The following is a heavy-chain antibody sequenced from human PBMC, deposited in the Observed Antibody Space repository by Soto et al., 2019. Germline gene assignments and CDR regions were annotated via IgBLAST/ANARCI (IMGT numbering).Heavy chain of an antibody. V-gene: IGHV3-23*01. CDR3: AKRRGAGGHFDY. J-gene: IGHJ4*02. Sequence: GGSLRLSCAASGFTFSSYSMNWVRQAPGKGLEWVAVVSIGGSTHYADSVRGRFTISRDNSKNTLSLQMNSLTAEDTAVYFCAKRRGAGGHFDYWGQGALVTVSS. CDR1: GFTFSSYS. CDR2: VSIGGST. D-gene: IGHD2-15*01.